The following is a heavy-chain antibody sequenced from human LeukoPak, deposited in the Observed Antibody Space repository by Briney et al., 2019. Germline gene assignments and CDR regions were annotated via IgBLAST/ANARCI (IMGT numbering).Heavy chain of an antibody. V-gene: IGHV4-31*03. J-gene: IGHJ3*02. D-gene: IGHD5-24*01. Sequence: SQTLSLTCTVSGGSISSGGYYWSWIRQHPGKGLEWIGYIYYSGSTYYNPSLKSRVTISVDTSKNQFSLKLSSVTAADTAVYYCARGSRGDGAAFDIWGQGTMVTVSS. CDR2: IYYSGST. CDR1: GGSISSGGYY. CDR3: ARGSRGDGAAFDI.